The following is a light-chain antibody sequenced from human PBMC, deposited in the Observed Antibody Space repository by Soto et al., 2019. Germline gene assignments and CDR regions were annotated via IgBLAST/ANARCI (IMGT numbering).Light chain of an antibody. CDR1: QTVSSNF. CDR2: GAS. CDR3: QQYGNTPQT. V-gene: IGKV3-20*01. Sequence: PGERATLSCRSSQTVSSNFLAWYQQKPGQAPRLLIYGASDRATGVPDRFTGSGSGTDFTLTISRLEPEDFAVYYCQQYGNTPQTFGQGTKVDIK. J-gene: IGKJ1*01.